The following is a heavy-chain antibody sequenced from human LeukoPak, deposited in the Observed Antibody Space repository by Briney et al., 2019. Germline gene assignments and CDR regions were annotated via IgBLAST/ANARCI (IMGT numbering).Heavy chain of an antibody. D-gene: IGHD3-3*01. V-gene: IGHV4-38-2*01. CDR2: IYHSGST. CDR3: ARWGFWSGYYDYYYYYMDV. CDR1: GYSISSGYY. Sequence: PSETLSLTCAVSGYSISSGYYWGWIRQPPGKGLEWIGSIYHSGSTYYNPSLKSRVTISVDTSKNQFSLKLSSVTAADTAVYYCARWGFWSGYYDYYYYYMDVWGKGTTVTVSS. J-gene: IGHJ6*03.